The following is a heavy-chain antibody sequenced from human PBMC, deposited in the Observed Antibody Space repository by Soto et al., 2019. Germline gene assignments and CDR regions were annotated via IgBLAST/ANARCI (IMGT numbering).Heavy chain of an antibody. Sequence: PSETLSLTCAVSGGCISSSNWWSWVRQPPGKGLEWIGEIYHSGSTNYNPSLKSRVTISVDKSKNQFSLKLSSVTAADTAVYYSARVYGIVRGVQHDAXDIWGQGTMVTVSS. CDR2: IYHSGST. CDR1: GGCISSSNW. CDR3: ARVYGIVRGVQHDAXDI. D-gene: IGHD3-10*01. V-gene: IGHV4-4*02. J-gene: IGHJ3*02.